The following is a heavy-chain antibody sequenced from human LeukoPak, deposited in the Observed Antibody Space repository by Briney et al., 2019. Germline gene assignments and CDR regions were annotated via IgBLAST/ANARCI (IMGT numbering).Heavy chain of an antibody. D-gene: IGHD2-21*02. CDR1: GGSIRSYH. CDR2: IYDSGST. CDR3: AREAYCGGDCYSGFDY. V-gene: IGHV4-59*01. J-gene: IGHJ4*02. Sequence: SETLSLSCTVSGGSIRSYHWSWIRQPPGKRLEWIGYIYDSGSTNYNPSLKSRVTISIDTSKNQFSLKLSSVTAADTAVYYCAREAYCGGDCYSGFDYWGQGTLVTVSS.